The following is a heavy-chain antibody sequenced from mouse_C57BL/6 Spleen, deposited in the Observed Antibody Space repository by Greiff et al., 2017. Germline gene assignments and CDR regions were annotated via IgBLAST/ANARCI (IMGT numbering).Heavy chain of an antibody. CDR1: GYTFTSYW. Sequence: QVQLQQPGAELVRPGTSVKLSCKASGYTFTSYWMHWVKQRPGQGLEWIGVIDPSDSYTNYNQKFKGKATLTVDTSSSTAYMQLSSLTSEDSAVYYCARRCYSNYDGDYAMDYWGQGTSVTVSS. CDR2: IDPSDSYT. J-gene: IGHJ4*01. CDR3: ARRCYSNYDGDYAMDY. D-gene: IGHD2-5*01. V-gene: IGHV1-59*01.